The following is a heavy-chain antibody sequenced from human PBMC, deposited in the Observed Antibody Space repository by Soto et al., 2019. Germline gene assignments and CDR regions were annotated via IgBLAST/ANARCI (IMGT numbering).Heavy chain of an antibody. V-gene: IGHV3-7*01. CDR3: VGALTYEVPYYYYGMDV. D-gene: IGHD3-16*01. CDR2: IKQGGNEK. CDR1: GFSFSTYL. J-gene: IGHJ6*02. Sequence: AGGSLRLSCAASGFSFSTYLMSWVRQAPGKGLEWVANIKQGGNEKFYVDSVKGRSTISRDNDKKSLYLQMDSLRVEDTAVYYCVGALTYEVPYYYYGMDVWGQGTTVTV.